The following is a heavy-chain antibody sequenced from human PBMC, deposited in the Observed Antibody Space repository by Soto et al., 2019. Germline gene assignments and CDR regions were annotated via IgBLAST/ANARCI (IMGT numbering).Heavy chain of an antibody. V-gene: IGHV3-15*07. CDR2: IKSKTDGGTT. CDR1: GFTFSSYS. J-gene: IGHJ6*02. CDR3: TTDSDNYITIFGVVITLDGMDV. Sequence: PGGSLRLSCAASGFTFSSYSMNWVRQAPGKGLEWVGRIKSKTDGGTTDYAAPVKGRFTISRDDSKNTLYLQMNSLKTEDTAVYYCTTDSDNYITIFGVVITLDGMDVWGQGTTVTVSS. D-gene: IGHD3-3*01.